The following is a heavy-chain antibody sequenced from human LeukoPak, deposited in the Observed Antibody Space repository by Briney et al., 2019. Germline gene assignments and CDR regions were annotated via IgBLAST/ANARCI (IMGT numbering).Heavy chain of an antibody. Sequence: GGSLRLSCAASGFTFSSYAMNWVRQAPGKGLEWVSTLTGSGRTTYYADSVKGRFTISRDNSKNTLYLQLNSLRAEDTAVYYCAKNEAWAQCSSGSCYSPGYWGQGTLVTVSS. CDR1: GFTFSSYA. CDR2: LTGSGRTT. CDR3: AKNEAWAQCSSGSCYSPGY. D-gene: IGHD2-15*01. V-gene: IGHV3-23*01. J-gene: IGHJ4*02.